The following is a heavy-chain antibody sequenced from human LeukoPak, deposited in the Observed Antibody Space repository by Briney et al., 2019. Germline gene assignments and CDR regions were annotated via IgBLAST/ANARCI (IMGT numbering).Heavy chain of an antibody. V-gene: IGHV4-30-4*01. D-gene: IGHD1-26*01. CDR2: IYHTGTT. J-gene: IGHJ4*02. CDR1: GGLISRIEYY. Sequence: SQTLSLTCTVSGGLISRIEYYWSSIRQSPVKGLEWRGHIYHTGTTLYSPHLNNRLSVSVDSSRNQFSLTLNSVTAADTAVYYCASVSVWELATHPGGSFDYWGRGILVTVSS. CDR3: ASVSVWELATHPGGSFDY.